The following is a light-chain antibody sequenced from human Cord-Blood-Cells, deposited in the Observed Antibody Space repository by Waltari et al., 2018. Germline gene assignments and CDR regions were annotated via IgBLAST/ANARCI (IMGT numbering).Light chain of an antibody. V-gene: IGLV2-8*01. CDR2: EVI. CDR3: SSYAGSNNWV. CDR1: SSDVGGYNY. J-gene: IGLJ3*02. Sequence: QSALTQPPSASGSPGQSVTISCTGTSSDVGGYNYVSWYQQHPGKAPKLMIYEVIKRPSGVPDRFAGSKSGHTASLTVSGLQAEDEADYYCSSYAGSNNWVFGGGTKLTVL.